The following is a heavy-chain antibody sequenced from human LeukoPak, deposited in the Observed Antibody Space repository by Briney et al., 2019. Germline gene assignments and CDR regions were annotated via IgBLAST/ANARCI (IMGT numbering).Heavy chain of an antibody. CDR2: ISYDGSNK. D-gene: IGHD3-3*01. J-gene: IGHJ4*02. V-gene: IGHV3-30-3*01. CDR3: ARGFLEWLLDY. CDR1: GFTFSSYA. Sequence: PGGSLRLSCAASGFTFSSYAMHWVRQAPGKGLEWVAVISYDGSNKYYADSVKGRFTISRDNAKNSLYLQMNSLRAEDTAVYYCARGFLEWLLDYWGQGTLATVSS.